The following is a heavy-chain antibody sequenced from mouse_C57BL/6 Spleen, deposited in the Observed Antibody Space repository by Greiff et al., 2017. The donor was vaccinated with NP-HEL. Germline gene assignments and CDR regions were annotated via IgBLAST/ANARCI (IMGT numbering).Heavy chain of an antibody. V-gene: IGHV1-64*01. CDR3: ARRYSDAMDY. J-gene: IGHJ4*01. CDR1: GYTFTSYW. Sequence: QVQLQQPGAELVKPGASVKLSCTASGYTFTSYWMHWVKQRPGQGLEWIGMIHPNSGSTNYNEKFKSKATLTVDNSSSTAYMQLSSLTSEDSAVYYCARRYSDAMDYWGQGTSVTVSS. CDR2: IHPNSGST. D-gene: IGHD1-1*01.